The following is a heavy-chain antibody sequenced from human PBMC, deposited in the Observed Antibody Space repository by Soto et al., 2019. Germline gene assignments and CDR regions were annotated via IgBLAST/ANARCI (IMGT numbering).Heavy chain of an antibody. J-gene: IGHJ5*02. CDR2: IYPGDSDT. V-gene: IGHV5-51*01. D-gene: IGHD6-13*01. CDR1: GYSFTSYW. CDR3: ATSHKAGPGPPSWFDP. Sequence: GESLKISWKGAGYSFTSYWIGLVREMPGKGLEWMGIIYPGDSDTRYSPSFQGQVTISADKSISTAYLQWSSLKASDTAMYYCATSHKAGPGPPSWFDPWGQGTLVTVSS.